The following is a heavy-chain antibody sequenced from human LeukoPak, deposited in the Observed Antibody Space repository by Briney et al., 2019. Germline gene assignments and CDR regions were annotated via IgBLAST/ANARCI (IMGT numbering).Heavy chain of an antibody. V-gene: IGHV4-34*01. CDR1: GGSFSGYY. Sequence: SETLSLTCAVYGGSFSGYYWSWIRQPPGKGLERIGEINHSGSTNYNPSLKSRVTISVDTSKNQFSLKLSSVTAADTAVYYCARGTSMVRGVIMSYWGQGTLVTVSS. CDR2: INHSGST. D-gene: IGHD3-10*01. CDR3: ARGTSMVRGVIMSY. J-gene: IGHJ4*02.